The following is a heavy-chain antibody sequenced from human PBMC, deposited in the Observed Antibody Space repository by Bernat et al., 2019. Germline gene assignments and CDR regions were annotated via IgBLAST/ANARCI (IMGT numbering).Heavy chain of an antibody. J-gene: IGHJ6*03. V-gene: IGHV4-4*02. CDR3: AKGEAGYYYYYMDV. CDR1: GGSISSSNW. Sequence: QVQLQESGPGLVKPSGTLSLTCAVSGGSISSSNWWSWVRQPPGKGLEWIGEIYHSGSTNYNPSLKSRVTISVDKSKSQFTLKLGSVTAADTAVYYCAKGEAGYYYYYMDVWGKGTTVTVSS. CDR2: IYHSGST.